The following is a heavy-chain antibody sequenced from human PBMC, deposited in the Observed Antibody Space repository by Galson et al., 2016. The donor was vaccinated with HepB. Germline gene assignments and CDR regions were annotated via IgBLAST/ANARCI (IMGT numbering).Heavy chain of an antibody. CDR3: VKGSIGSGGLDV. CDR2: ISNSGDIK. CDR1: GFTFINYG. D-gene: IGHD2-15*01. V-gene: IGHV3-23*01. Sequence: SLRLSCAASGFTFINYGMTWVRRAPGKGLEWVSVISNSGDIKYYADSAKGRFSISRDNSKNTLYLQMNSLGAEDTAIYYCVKGSIGSGGLDVWGPRTTVTVSS. J-gene: IGHJ6*01.